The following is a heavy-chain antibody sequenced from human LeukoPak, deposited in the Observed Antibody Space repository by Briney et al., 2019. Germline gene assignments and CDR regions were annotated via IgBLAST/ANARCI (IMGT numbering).Heavy chain of an antibody. CDR2: IYHSGST. CDR1: GGSISSNNW. Sequence: SSETLSLTCAVSGGSISSNNWWSWVRQPPGKGLEWIGEIYHSGSTNYNPSLKSRLTISVDKSKNQFSLKLSSVTAADTAVYYCASKTYGSGSYLPPYFDYWGQGTLVTVSS. CDR3: ASKTYGSGSYLPPYFDY. V-gene: IGHV4-4*02. D-gene: IGHD3-10*01. J-gene: IGHJ4*02.